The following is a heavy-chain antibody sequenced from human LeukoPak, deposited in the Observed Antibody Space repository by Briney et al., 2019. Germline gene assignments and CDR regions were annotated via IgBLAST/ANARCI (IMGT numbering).Heavy chain of an antibody. CDR1: RFTVSTNY. CDR2: IYSGGST. J-gene: IGHJ4*02. D-gene: IGHD4-23*01. CDR3: ARDPRSYGGNSGGDF. V-gene: IGHV3-53*01. Sequence: GGSLRLSCVASRFTVSTNYMSWVRQAAGKGLEWVSVIYSGGSTDYADSVKGRFTISRDNSKNTLYLQMNSLRVEDTAVYYCARDPRSYGGNSGGDFWGQGTLVTVSS.